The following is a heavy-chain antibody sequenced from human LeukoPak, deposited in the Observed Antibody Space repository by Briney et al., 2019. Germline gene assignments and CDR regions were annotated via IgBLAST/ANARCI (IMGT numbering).Heavy chain of an antibody. Sequence: ASVKVSCKASGYTFTSYYMHWVRQAPGQGLEWMGIINPSGGSTSYAQKFQGRVTMSVDTSKNQFSLKLSSVTAADTAVYYCARVFIDSGSYPLDYWGQGTLVTVSS. CDR1: GYTFTSYY. V-gene: IGHV1-46*01. CDR2: INPSGGST. D-gene: IGHD1-26*01. CDR3: ARVFIDSGSYPLDY. J-gene: IGHJ4*02.